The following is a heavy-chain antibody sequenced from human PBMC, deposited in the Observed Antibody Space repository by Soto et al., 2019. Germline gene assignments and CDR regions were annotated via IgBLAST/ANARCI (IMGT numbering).Heavy chain of an antibody. CDR1: GYTFSTYD. CDR2: MNPDSGDT. J-gene: IGHJ5*02. Sequence: ASVKVSCKTSGYTFSTYDINWVRQAFGQGLEWLGWMNPDSGDTGYGRKFLGRVTLTRNTSIATAYMELSSLRSDDTAIYYCARMATFGSLNWFDPWGQGTLVTVSS. D-gene: IGHD3-16*01. V-gene: IGHV1-8*01. CDR3: ARMATFGSLNWFDP.